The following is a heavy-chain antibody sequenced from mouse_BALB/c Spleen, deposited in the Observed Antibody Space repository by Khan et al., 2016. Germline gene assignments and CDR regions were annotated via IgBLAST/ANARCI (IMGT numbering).Heavy chain of an antibody. CDR1: GFTFCSYG. CDR2: INSNGGST. J-gene: IGHJ2*01. CDR3: ARMARTIN. V-gene: IGHV5-6-3*01. Sequence: VELVESGGGLVQPGGSLKLSCAASGFTFCSYGMSWVRQTPDKRLELVATINSNGGSTYYPDSVKGRFTISRDNAKNTLYLQMSSLKSEDTAMYYCARMARTINWGQGTTLTVSS.